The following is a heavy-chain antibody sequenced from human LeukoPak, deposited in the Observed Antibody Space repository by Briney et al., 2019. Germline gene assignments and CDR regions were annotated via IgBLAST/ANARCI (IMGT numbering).Heavy chain of an antibody. CDR3: ARGAGRDHPDY. CDR1: GFTLSGYW. J-gene: IGHJ4*02. V-gene: IGHV3-7*01. CDR2: IKHDGSEK. Sequence: GGSLRLSCAASGFTLSGYWMSWVRQAPGKGLEWVANIKHDGSEKYHVDSVKGRFTISRDNSQNSLYLQMNSLRPEDTAVYYCARGAGRDHPDYWGQGTLVTVSS. D-gene: IGHD4/OR15-4a*01.